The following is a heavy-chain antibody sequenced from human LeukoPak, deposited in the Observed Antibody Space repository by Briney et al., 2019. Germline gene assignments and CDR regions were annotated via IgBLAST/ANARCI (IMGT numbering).Heavy chain of an antibody. V-gene: IGHV4-59*01. Sequence: PSETLSLTCTVSGDSMSSYYWSWIRQPPGKGLEWIAYISYSGSTKYNPSLQNRVTISIDTSKDQFSLKLSTVTAADTAVYYCARDWNWYFDLWGRGTLVTVSS. CDR3: ARDWNWYFDL. CDR1: GDSMSSYY. D-gene: IGHD3-3*01. CDR2: ISYSGST. J-gene: IGHJ2*01.